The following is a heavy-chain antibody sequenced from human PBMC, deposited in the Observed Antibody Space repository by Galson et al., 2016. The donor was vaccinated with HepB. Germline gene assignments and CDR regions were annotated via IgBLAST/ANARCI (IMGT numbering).Heavy chain of an antibody. V-gene: IGHV3-30*18. D-gene: IGHD6-19*01. CDR3: AKGVAGKGFDY. CDR1: GFTFSSYG. CDR2: ISYDGSNK. J-gene: IGHJ4*02. Sequence: SLRLSCAASGFTFSSYGMHWVRQAPGKGLEWVAVISYDGSNKYYADSVKGRFTISRDNSKNTLYLQMNSLRAEDTAVYYCAKGVAGKGFDYWGQGTLVTVSS.